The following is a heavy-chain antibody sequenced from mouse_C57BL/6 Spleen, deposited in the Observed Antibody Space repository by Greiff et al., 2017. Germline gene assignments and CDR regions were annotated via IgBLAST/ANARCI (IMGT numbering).Heavy chain of an antibody. CDR3: ARGGTTVVATSYWYFDV. V-gene: IGHV5-4*03. Sequence: EVNVVESGGGLVKPGGSLKLSCAASGFTFSSYAMSWVRQTPEKRLAWVATISDGGSYTYYPDNVKGRFTISRDNAKNNLYLQMSHLKSEDTAMYYCARGGTTVVATSYWYFDVWGTGTTVTVSS. J-gene: IGHJ1*03. CDR1: GFTFSSYA. CDR2: ISDGGSYT. D-gene: IGHD1-1*01.